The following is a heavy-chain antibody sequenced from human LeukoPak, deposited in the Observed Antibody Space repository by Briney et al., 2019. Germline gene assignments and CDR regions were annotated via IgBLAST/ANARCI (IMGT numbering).Heavy chain of an antibody. Sequence: PSETLSLTCAVYGGSFSGYYWSWIRQPPGKGLEWIGEINHSGSTNYNPSLKSRVTISVDTSKNQFSLKLSSVTAADTAVYYCARGVKLVRGVKWFDPWGQGTLVTVSS. CDR2: INHSGST. D-gene: IGHD3-10*01. V-gene: IGHV4-34*01. J-gene: IGHJ5*02. CDR3: ARGVKLVRGVKWFDP. CDR1: GGSFSGYY.